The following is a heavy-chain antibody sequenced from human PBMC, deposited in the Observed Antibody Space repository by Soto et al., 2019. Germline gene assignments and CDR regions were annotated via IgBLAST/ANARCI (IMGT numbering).Heavy chain of an antibody. CDR3: AKAPLVVSDPRVGFQH. J-gene: IGHJ1*01. V-gene: IGHV3-23*01. Sequence: EVQLLESGGGLVQPGGSLRLSCAASGFTFSSYAMSWVRQSPGKGLEWVSAISGSGGRTYYADSVKGRFTISRDNSKNTLYLQRNSLRTEDTAVYYCAKAPLVVSDPRVGFQHWCQGTLVTVSS. D-gene: IGHD2-8*02. CDR1: GFTFSSYA. CDR2: ISGSGGRT.